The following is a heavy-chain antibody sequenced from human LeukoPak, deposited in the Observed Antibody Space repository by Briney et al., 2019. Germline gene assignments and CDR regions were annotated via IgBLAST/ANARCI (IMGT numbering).Heavy chain of an antibody. CDR1: GFTFSIAW. Sequence: GGSLRLSCAASGFTFSIAWMSWVRQTPGKGLEWVGRIKRKTDGGTTDYAAHVKGRFTISRDDSKNTLFLQMNSLRTEDTGVYYCTTAQYSFGRDAFDIWGHGTMVTVSS. CDR3: TTAQYSFGRDAFDI. D-gene: IGHD5-12*01. CDR2: IKRKTDGGTT. J-gene: IGHJ3*02. V-gene: IGHV3-15*01.